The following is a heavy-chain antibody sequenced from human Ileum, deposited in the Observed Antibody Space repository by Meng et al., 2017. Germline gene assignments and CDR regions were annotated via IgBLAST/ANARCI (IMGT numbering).Heavy chain of an antibody. Sequence: VRLQEAGPRLVGPAETLSLICTVSGGSVSSDGFQWGWVRQPPGKGLEWIGYASTNYNPSLKSRVTISLDTSKNQFSLELSSVTAADTAVYYCARDHWGSLDYWGQGILVTVSS. V-gene: IGHV4-61*08. CDR3: ARDHWGSLDY. D-gene: IGHD7-27*01. J-gene: IGHJ4*02. CDR2: AST. CDR1: GGSVSSDGFQ.